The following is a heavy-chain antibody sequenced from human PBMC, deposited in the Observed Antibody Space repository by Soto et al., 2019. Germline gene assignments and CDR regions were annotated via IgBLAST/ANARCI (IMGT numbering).Heavy chain of an antibody. V-gene: IGHV3-21*01. CDR2: ISSSSSYI. CDR1: GFTFSSYS. J-gene: IGHJ3*02. D-gene: IGHD4-17*01. CDR3: ARDKSQTVTHASDAFDI. Sequence: GGSLRLPCAASGFTFSSYSMNWVRQAPGKGLEWVSSISSSSSYIYYADSVKGRFTISRDNAKNSLYLQMNSLRAEDTAVYYCARDKSQTVTHASDAFDIWGQGTMVTVSS.